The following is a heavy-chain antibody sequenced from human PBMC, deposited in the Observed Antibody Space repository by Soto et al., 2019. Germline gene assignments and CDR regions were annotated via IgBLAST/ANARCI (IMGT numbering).Heavy chain of an antibody. Sequence: ASVKVSCKASGGTLSSFINYPINWVRQAPGQGLEWMGGIVPNVGTVNYAQKFQGRVTVAADKSTGTAYMELSSLRSEDTALYYCARRDTSGFLRYFDNWGQGTLVTVSS. J-gene: IGHJ4*03. D-gene: IGHD3-3*01. V-gene: IGHV1-69*06. CDR3: ARRDTSGFLRYFDN. CDR1: GGTLSSFINYP. CDR2: IVPNVGTV.